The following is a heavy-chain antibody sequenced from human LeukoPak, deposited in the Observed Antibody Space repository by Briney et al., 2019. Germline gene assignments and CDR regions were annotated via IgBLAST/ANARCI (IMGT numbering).Heavy chain of an antibody. V-gene: IGHV3-30-3*01. J-gene: IGHJ4*02. CDR2: ISYDGNNK. CDR1: GFTFSNYS. CDR3: ARAYFDVDIVNTILTYFDF. Sequence: HLGRSLRLSCTASGFTFSNYSMHWVRQAPGKGLEWVAVISYDGNNKYYADSVKGRFTISRDTSKNTLYLQMNNLRAEDTAVYYCARAYFDVDIVNTILTYFDFWGQGTLVTVSS. D-gene: IGHD5-12*01.